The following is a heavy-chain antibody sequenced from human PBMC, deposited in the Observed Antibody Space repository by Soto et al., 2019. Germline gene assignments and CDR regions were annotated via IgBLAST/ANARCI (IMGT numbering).Heavy chain of an antibody. CDR2: IWYDGSNK. J-gene: IGHJ5*02. V-gene: IGHV3-33*01. Sequence: GGSLRLSCAASGFTFTACGMHWVRQAPDKGLEWVAVIWYDGSNKYYADSVKGRFTISRDNSKNTLYLQMNSLRSEDTAVYYCARGGSGSGSYQLDLWGQGTLVTVSS. CDR1: GFTFTACG. CDR3: ARGGSGSGSYQLDL. D-gene: IGHD1-26*01.